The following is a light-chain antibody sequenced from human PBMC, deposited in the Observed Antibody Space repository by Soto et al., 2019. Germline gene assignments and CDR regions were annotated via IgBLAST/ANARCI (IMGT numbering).Light chain of an antibody. CDR3: QKYKDAPRT. CDR2: EAS. CDR1: QDISNY. J-gene: IGKJ1*01. V-gene: IGKV1-27*01. Sequence: QMTQSPSSLSASVGDRVTITCRASQDISNYLAWYQQKPGGAPKLLIYEASTLQSGVPSRFSGSGSGADFTLTISRLQPEDVAIYYCQKYKDAPRTFGQGTRVEMK.